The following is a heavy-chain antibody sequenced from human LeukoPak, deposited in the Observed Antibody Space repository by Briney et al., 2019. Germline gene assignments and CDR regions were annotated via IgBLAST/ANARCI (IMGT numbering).Heavy chain of an antibody. D-gene: IGHD2-2*01. CDR1: GYTFTDYY. V-gene: IGHV1-2*02. Sequence: GASVKVSRKASGYTFTDYYMHWVRQAPGQGFEWMGWINPNDGDTNYAQKFQGRVTMTRDTSISTAHMEVGRLRSDDTAVYYCARANFLYCSSSTCLFDYWGQGTLVTVSS. CDR2: INPNDGDT. J-gene: IGHJ4*02. CDR3: ARANFLYCSSSTCLFDY.